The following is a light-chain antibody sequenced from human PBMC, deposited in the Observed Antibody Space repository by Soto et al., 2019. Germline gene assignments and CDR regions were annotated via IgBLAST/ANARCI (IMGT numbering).Light chain of an antibody. J-gene: IGKJ2*01. Sequence: EIVMTQSPATLSVSPGERATLSCRASQSVSSNLAWYQQKPGQAPRLLIYGASTRATGIPARFSGSGSGTEFSLIISSLQSEDVAVYYCQQYNNWPYTFGEGTKLHIK. CDR1: QSVSSN. V-gene: IGKV3-15*01. CDR2: GAS. CDR3: QQYNNWPYT.